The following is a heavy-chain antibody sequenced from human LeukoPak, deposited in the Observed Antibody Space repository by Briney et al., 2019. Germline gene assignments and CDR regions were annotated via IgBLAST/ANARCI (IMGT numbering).Heavy chain of an antibody. J-gene: IGHJ4*02. CDR1: GYTFTSYY. CDR3: AIVLVGVTTDY. V-gene: IGHV1-2*02. D-gene: IGHD2-8*02. Sequence: ASVKVSCKASGYTFTSYYMHWVRQAPGQGLEWMGWINPNSGGTNYAQKFQGRVTMTRDTSINTAYMELSRLRSDDTAVYYCAIVLVGVTTDYWGQGTLVTVSS. CDR2: INPNSGGT.